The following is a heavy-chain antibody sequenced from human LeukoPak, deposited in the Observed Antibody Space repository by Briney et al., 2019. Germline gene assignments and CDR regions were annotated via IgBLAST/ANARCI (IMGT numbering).Heavy chain of an antibody. J-gene: IGHJ4*02. CDR3: ARDSGERGSGSYLIAY. Sequence: ASVTVSCKASGYTFTGYYMHWLRQAPGQGLEWMGWINPNSGGTNYAQKFQGRVTMTRDTSISTAYMELSRLRSDDTAVYYCARDSGERGSGSYLIAYWGQGTLVTVSS. D-gene: IGHD3-10*01. CDR2: INPNSGGT. CDR1: GYTFTGYY. V-gene: IGHV1-2*02.